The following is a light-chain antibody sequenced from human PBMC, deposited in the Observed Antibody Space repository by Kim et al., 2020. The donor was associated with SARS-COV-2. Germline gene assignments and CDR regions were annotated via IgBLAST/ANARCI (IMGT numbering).Light chain of an antibody. J-gene: IGLJ3*02. CDR3: QSADSSGTGV. V-gene: IGLV3-25*03. CDR2: KDS. Sequence: SYELTQPPSVSVSPGQTARITCSGDALPKQYAYWYQQKPGQAPVLVIYKDSERPSGIPERFSGSSSWTTVTLTISGVQAEDEADYYCQSADSSGTGVFGGGTQLTVL. CDR1: ALPKQY.